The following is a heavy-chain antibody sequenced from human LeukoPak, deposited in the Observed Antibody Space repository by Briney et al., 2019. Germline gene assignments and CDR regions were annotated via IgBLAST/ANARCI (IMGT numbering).Heavy chain of an antibody. D-gene: IGHD1-26*01. CDR2: ISYDGSNK. CDR3: ARDPVGSYLFDY. J-gene: IGHJ4*02. CDR1: GFTFSSYA. V-gene: IGHV3-30-3*01. Sequence: GESLRLSCAASGFTFSSYAMHWVRQAPGKGLEWVAVISYDGSNKYYADSVKGRFTISRDNSKNTLYLQMNSLRAEDTAVYYCARDPVGSYLFDYWGQGTLVTVSS.